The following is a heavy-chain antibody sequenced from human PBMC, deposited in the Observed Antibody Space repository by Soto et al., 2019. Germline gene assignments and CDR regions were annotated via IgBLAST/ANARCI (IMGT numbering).Heavy chain of an antibody. D-gene: IGHD1-20*01. CDR3: ARVLTGSRAFDY. V-gene: IGHV4-39*01. Sequence: SETLSRTCTVSDGSISSSTYYWVWFRQPPGRGLEWIGNIYYSGSTFYNPSLKSRVTVSIDTSKNQFSLSLGSLTAADTAVYYCARVLTGSRAFDYWGQRALVTVSS. J-gene: IGHJ4*02. CDR2: IYYSGST. CDR1: DGSISSSTYY.